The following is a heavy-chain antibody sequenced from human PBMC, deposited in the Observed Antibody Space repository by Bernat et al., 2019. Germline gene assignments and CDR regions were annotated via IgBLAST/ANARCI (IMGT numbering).Heavy chain of an antibody. J-gene: IGHJ3*02. V-gene: IGHV4-39*01. CDR3: ARLGYCSSTSCYAFDI. D-gene: IGHD2-2*01. Sequence: QLQLQESGPGLVKPSETLSLTCTVSGGSISSSSYYWCWIRQPPGKGLEWIGSIYYSGSTYYNPSLKSRVTISVDTSKNQLSLKLRSVTAADTAVYYCARLGYCSSTSCYAFDIWGQGTMVTVSS. CDR1: GGSISSSSYY. CDR2: IYYSGST.